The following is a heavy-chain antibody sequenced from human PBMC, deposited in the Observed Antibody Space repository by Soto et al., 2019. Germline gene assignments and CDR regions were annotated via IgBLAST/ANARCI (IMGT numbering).Heavy chain of an antibody. CDR2: INHSGST. D-gene: IGHD6-6*01. V-gene: IGHV4-34*01. Sequence: SDTLSLTCAVYGVSFSGYYWSWILQPPWKGVEWIGEINHSGSTNYNPALKSRVCISVDTSKNQFSLKLSSVTAAATAVYYCARGLAAPGEARFDAWGNGTLVTVPS. J-gene: IGHJ5*01. CDR3: ARGLAAPGEARFDA. CDR1: GVSFSGYY.